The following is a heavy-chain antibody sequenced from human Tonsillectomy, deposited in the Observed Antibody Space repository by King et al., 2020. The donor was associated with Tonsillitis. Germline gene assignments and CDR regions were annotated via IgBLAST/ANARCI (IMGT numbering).Heavy chain of an antibody. V-gene: IGHV5-51*01. J-gene: IGHJ6*03. CDR2: IYPGDSDT. D-gene: IGHD2-21*02. CDR3: ARQGASVTRFYYYDHMDV. Sequence: QLVQSGAEVKKPGESLKISCQASGYTFATTWIGWVRQMPGQGLEWMGIIYPGDSDTRYRPSFQGQVTISADTSISTAYLHWSSLKASDTAMYYCARQGASVTRFYYYDHMDVWGNGTTVTVSS. CDR1: GYTFATTW.